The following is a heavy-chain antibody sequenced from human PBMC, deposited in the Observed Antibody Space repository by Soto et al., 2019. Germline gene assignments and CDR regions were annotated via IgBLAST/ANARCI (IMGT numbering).Heavy chain of an antibody. CDR3: AKDRRSGSKRVSGMDV. J-gene: IGHJ6*02. CDR1: GFTFSSYG. CDR2: ISYDGSNK. D-gene: IGHD1-26*01. Sequence: QVQLVESGGGVVQPGRSLRLSCAASGFTFSSYGMHWVRQAPGKGLEWVAVISYDGSNKYYADSVKGRFTISRDNSKNTLYLQMNSLRAEDTAVYYCAKDRRSGSKRVSGMDVWGQGTTVTVSS. V-gene: IGHV3-30*18.